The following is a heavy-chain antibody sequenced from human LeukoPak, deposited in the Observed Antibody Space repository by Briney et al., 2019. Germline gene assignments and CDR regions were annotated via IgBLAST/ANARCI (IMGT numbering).Heavy chain of an antibody. CDR3: ARGPGMATIKD. CDR1: GGAITSHY. J-gene: IGHJ4*02. CDR2: IYYSGST. D-gene: IGHD5-24*01. Sequence: SETLSLTCIVSGGAITSHYWTWIRQPPGERLEYIGNIYYSGSTNYNPSLKSRVSISIDTSKNQFSLKLSSVTAADTAVYYCARGPGMATIKDWGQGTLVTVSS. V-gene: IGHV4-59*11.